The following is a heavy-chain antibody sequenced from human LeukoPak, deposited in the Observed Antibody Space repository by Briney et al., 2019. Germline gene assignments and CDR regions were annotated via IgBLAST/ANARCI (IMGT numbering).Heavy chain of an antibody. CDR1: GFTFSSYS. CDR2: ISSSSSTI. J-gene: IGHJ4*02. CDR3: ARVIAAAGY. D-gene: IGHD6-13*01. V-gene: IGHV3-48*02. Sequence: GGSLRLSCAASGFTFSSYSMNWVRQAPGKGLEWVSYISSSSSTIYYADSVKGRFTISRDNAKNSLCLQMNSLRDEDTAVYYCARVIAAAGYWGQGTLVTVSS.